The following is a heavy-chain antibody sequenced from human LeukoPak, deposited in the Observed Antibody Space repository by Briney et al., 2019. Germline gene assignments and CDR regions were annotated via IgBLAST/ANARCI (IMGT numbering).Heavy chain of an antibody. J-gene: IGHJ5*02. D-gene: IGHD2-15*01. CDR2: SSDGGST. Sequence: SETLSLTCTVSGGSISGYYWSWIRQPPGKGLEWLGYSSDGGSTNYNPSLKSRVTISVDTSKNQFSLKLSSVTAADTAVYYCASQVGGRWFDPWGQGTLVTVSS. CDR1: GGSISGYY. CDR3: ASQVGGRWFDP. V-gene: IGHV4-59*12.